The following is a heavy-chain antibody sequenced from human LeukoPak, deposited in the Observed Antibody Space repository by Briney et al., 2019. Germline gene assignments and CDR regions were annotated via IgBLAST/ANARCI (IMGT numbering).Heavy chain of an antibody. CDR1: GYTFTSYY. D-gene: IGHD6-19*01. CDR3: ARDLGVAGRGYYFDY. Sequence: ASVKVSCKASGYTFTSYYMHWVRQAPGQGLEWMGIINPSGGSTSYAQKFQGRVTMTRDTSTSTVYMELSSLRSEDTAVYYCARDLGVAGRGYYFDYWGQGTLVTVSS. J-gene: IGHJ4*02. V-gene: IGHV1-46*01. CDR2: INPSGGST.